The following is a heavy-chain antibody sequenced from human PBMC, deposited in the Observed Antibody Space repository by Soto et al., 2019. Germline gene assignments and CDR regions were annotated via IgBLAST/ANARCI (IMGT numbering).Heavy chain of an antibody. V-gene: IGHV1-69*12. Sequence: QVQLVQSGAEVKKPGSSVKVSCKASRGTFSSYAISWVRPAPGQGLEWMGGIIPIFGTANYAQKFQGRVTITADESTSTAYMELSSLRSEDTAVYYCARQYRGYYDSSGYYHWFDPWGQGTLVTVST. CDR1: RGTFSSYA. D-gene: IGHD3-22*01. CDR2: IIPIFGTA. CDR3: ARQYRGYYDSSGYYHWFDP. J-gene: IGHJ5*02.